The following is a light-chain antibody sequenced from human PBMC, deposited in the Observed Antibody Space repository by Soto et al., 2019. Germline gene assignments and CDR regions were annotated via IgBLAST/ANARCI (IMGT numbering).Light chain of an antibody. CDR3: QQSLGNPRT. CDR2: LAS. CDR1: QKINNF. V-gene: IGKV1-39*01. J-gene: IGKJ4*01. Sequence: DIQMTQSPSSLSASVGDSVTITCRASQKINNFLNWYQQKPGKAPKLLIFLASTLESGVPSRFGGSGSGTDFTLSNSSLQPEDSAIYYCQQSLGNPRTFGGGTKVEIQ.